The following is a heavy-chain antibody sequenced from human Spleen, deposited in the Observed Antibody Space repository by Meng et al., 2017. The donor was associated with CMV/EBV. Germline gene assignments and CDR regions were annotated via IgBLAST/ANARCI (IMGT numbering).Heavy chain of an antibody. V-gene: IGHV3-66*02. CDR2: IYTGGTT. D-gene: IGHD4-17*01. Sequence: GGSLRLSCAAFEFTVSNNYMSWVRQAPGKGLEWVSVIYTGGTTKYADSVRGRFTISRDNSKNTVYLQMNRLTVGDTAVYYCARDSATVNHYYYYGMDVWGQGATVTVSS. J-gene: IGHJ6*02. CDR1: EFTVSNNY. CDR3: ARDSATVNHYYYYGMDV.